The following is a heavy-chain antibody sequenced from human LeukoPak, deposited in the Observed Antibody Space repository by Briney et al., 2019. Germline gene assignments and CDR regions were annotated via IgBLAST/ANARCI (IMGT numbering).Heavy chain of an antibody. J-gene: IGHJ5*02. Sequence: ASVKVSCKASGYTFTSYAMHGVRQAPGQRLEWMGWINAGNGNTKYSQKFQGRVTITRDTSASTAYMELSSLRSEDTAVYYCALTYTAMANNWFDPWGQGTLVTVSS. D-gene: IGHD5-18*01. CDR3: ALTYTAMANNWFDP. CDR1: GYTFTSYA. V-gene: IGHV1-3*01. CDR2: INAGNGNT.